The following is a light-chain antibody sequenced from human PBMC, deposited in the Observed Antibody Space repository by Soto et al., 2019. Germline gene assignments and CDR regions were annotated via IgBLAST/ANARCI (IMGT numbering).Light chain of an antibody. CDR1: QSVSSN. J-gene: IGKJ1*01. CDR3: QQYNNLWT. Sequence: EIVMTQSPATLSLSPGERATLSCRASQSVSSNLAWYQQKPGQAPRLLIYGASTRATGIPARFSGSGSGTEFTLTISSLQYEDFAVYYCQQYNNLWTFGQGTKVEIK. CDR2: GAS. V-gene: IGKV3-15*01.